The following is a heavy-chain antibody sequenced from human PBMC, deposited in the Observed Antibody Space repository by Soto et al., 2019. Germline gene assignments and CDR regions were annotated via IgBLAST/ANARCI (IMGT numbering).Heavy chain of an antibody. D-gene: IGHD3-3*01. CDR3: ASERSAQYLES. CDR1: GGTFSSHG. Sequence: QVQLVQSGTVVQRRGSSVKVSCQASGGTFSSHGMAWVRQAPGQGLEWMGGIIPTFGTPTYAPKSQGRVTIAAVKSTNTAYIELSSLTSEDTVVYCCASERSAQYLESWGKGTLMTVSS. V-gene: IGHV1-69*06. CDR2: IIPTFGTP. J-gene: IGHJ5*02.